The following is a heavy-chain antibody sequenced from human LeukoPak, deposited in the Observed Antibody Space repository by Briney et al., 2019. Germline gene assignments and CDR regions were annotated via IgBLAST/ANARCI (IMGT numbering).Heavy chain of an antibody. CDR3: ATRYSYGLRLFDY. D-gene: IGHD5-18*01. Sequence: PSETLSLTYTVSGYSISSDYYWGWIRQPPGKGLERIGSIYHSANTYYNPSLKSRVTISVGTSKNQFSLKLSSVTAADTAVYYCATRYSYGLRLFDYWGQGTLVTVSS. CDR2: IYHSANT. CDR1: GYSISSDYY. V-gene: IGHV4-38-2*02. J-gene: IGHJ4*02.